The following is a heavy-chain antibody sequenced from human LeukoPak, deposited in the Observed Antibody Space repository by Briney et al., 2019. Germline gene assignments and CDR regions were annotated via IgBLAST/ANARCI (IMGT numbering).Heavy chain of an antibody. CDR1: GGSFSGYY. Sequence: SETLSLTCAVYGGSFSGYYWSWIRQPPGKGLEWIGEINHSGSTNYNPSLKSRVTISVDTSKNQFSLKLSSVTAADTAVYYCASGPYGDYGFWGQGTLVTVSS. D-gene: IGHD4-17*01. CDR2: INHSGST. J-gene: IGHJ4*02. CDR3: ASGPYGDYGF. V-gene: IGHV4-34*01.